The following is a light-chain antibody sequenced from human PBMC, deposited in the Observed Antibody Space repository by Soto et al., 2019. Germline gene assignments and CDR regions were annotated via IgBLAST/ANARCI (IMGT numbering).Light chain of an antibody. CDR2: DVS. CDR3: SSYTSSSNRV. CDR1: SSDVGGYNY. J-gene: IGLJ3*02. Sequence: QSALTQPDSVSGSPGQSITISCTGTSSDVGGYNYVSWYQQHPGKAPKLMIYDVSNRPSGVSNRFSGSKYGNTDSLTIYGLQAEDESDYYCSSYTSSSNRVFGGGTKRTVL. V-gene: IGLV2-14*01.